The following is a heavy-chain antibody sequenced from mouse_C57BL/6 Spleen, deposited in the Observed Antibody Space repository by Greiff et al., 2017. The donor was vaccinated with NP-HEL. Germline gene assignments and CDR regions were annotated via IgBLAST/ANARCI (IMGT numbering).Heavy chain of an antibody. J-gene: IGHJ4*01. CDR2: ISAGGSYT. V-gene: IGHV5-4*01. CDR3: ARDDDYDVRAMDD. D-gene: IGHD2-4*01. CDR1: GFTFSSYA. Sequence: EVNVVESGGGLVKPGGSLKLSCAASGFTFSSYAMSWVRQTPEKRLEWVATISAGGSYTYYPDNVKGRFTISRDNAKNNLYLQMSHLKSEDTAMYYCARDDDYDVRAMDDWGQGTSVTVSS.